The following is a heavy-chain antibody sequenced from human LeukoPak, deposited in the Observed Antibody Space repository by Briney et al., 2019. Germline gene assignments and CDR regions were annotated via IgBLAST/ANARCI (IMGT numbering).Heavy chain of an antibody. D-gene: IGHD5-18*01. CDR2: INGGSGNS. Sequence: GGSLRLSRAASGFTFNNYAMTWVRQAPGKGLEGVSVINGGSGNSYYADSVKGRFTVSRDNSKNTLYLQMNSLRDEDTAVYYCAKGQGYNYGDSIDYWGQGTLVTVSS. CDR3: AKGQGYNYGDSIDY. J-gene: IGHJ4*02. V-gene: IGHV3-23*03. CDR1: GFTFNNYA.